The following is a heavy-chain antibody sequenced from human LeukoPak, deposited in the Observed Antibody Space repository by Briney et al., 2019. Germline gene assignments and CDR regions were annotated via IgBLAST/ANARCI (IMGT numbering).Heavy chain of an antibody. CDR1: GYTFTSYG. CDR3: ARDYAPIDY. Sequence: ASVKVSCKAFGYTFTSYGISWVRQAPGQGLEWMGWISAHNGNKNYAQKLQRKVTMTTDTSTSTDYLELRSLRSDDTAVYYCARDYAPIDYWGQGTLVTVSS. V-gene: IGHV1-18*01. J-gene: IGHJ4*02. D-gene: IGHD3-16*01. CDR2: ISAHNGNK.